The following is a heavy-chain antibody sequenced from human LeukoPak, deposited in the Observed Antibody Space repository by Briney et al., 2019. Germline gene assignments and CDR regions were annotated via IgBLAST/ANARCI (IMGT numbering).Heavy chain of an antibody. CDR1: GFTFSVAW. J-gene: IGHJ3*02. D-gene: IGHD5-24*01. CDR2: IKSNTDGGAT. V-gene: IGHV3-15*01. Sequence: GGSLRLSCAASGFTFSVAWMNWVRQAPGKGLEWVGRIKSNTDGGATDYAAPVKDRFTISRNDSEKTLYLQMNSLKTEDTAVYYCAKGVRDGYRLDTFDIWGQGTMVTVSS. CDR3: AKGVRDGYRLDTFDI.